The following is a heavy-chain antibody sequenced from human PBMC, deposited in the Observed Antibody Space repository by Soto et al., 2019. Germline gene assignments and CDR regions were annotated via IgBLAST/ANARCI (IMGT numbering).Heavy chain of an antibody. Sequence: EVQLVESGGGLAQPGGSLRLSCEASGFTLSNFCMHWVRHVPGKGLVWVSRINGDGTSSAYADSVKGRFTISRDNARNTVYLQMDRLRVDDTGLFYCARDFDWYLDFWGRGTLVTVPS. J-gene: IGHJ2*01. CDR3: ARDFDWYLDF. V-gene: IGHV3-74*03. CDR1: GFTLSNFC. CDR2: INGDGTSS.